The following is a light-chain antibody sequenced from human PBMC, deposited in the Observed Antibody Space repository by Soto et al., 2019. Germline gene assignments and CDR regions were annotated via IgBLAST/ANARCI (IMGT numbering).Light chain of an antibody. Sequence: EIVLTQSPATLSLSPGETATLSCRASQRVSSYLAWYQQKPGQAPRLLIYDASNRATGVPARFSGSGSGTDFTLTISSLEPEEFAVYYCHQRSNWQPPLTFGGGTRVEIK. CDR1: QRVSSY. V-gene: IGKV3-11*01. CDR2: DAS. CDR3: HQRSNWQPPLT. J-gene: IGKJ4*01.